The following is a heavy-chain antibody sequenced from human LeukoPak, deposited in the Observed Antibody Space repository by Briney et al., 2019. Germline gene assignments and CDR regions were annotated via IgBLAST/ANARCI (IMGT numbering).Heavy chain of an antibody. Sequence: PSETLSLTCTVSGGPISSYYWSWIRQPAGKGLEWIGRIYTSGSTNYNPSLKSRVTMSVDTSKNRFSLKLSSVTAADTAVYYCARDRGIAAAGTDENFDYWGQGTLVTVSS. V-gene: IGHV4-4*07. J-gene: IGHJ4*02. D-gene: IGHD6-13*01. CDR1: GGPISSYY. CDR2: IYTSGST. CDR3: ARDRGIAAAGTDENFDY.